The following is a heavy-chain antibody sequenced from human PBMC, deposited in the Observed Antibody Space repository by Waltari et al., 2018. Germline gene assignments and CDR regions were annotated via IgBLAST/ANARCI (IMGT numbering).Heavy chain of an antibody. CDR2: SDYSGST. J-gene: IGHJ3*02. CDR1: GGSISSGRYS. V-gene: IGHV4-61*02. D-gene: IGHD3-9*01. CDR3: ARGYYDILTGYVMDAFDI. Sequence: QVQLQESGPGLVKPSQTLSLTCTVSGGSISSGRYSWSWTRQPAGKGLGWIGSSDYSGSTYNNPSPKSRVTISVDTSKNQFALKLSSVTAADTAVYYCARGYYDILTGYVMDAFDIWGQGTMVTVSS.